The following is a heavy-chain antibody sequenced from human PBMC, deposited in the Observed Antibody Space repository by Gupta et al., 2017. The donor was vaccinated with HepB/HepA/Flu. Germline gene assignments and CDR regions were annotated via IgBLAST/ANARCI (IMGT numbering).Heavy chain of an antibody. V-gene: IGHV3-21*01. CDR1: GFTFSSYS. J-gene: IGHJ6*02. Sequence: EVQLVESGGGLVKPGGSLRLSCAASGFTFSSYSMNWVRQAPGKGLEWVSSISSSSSYIYYADSVKGRFTISRDNAKNSLYLQMNSLRAEDTAVYYCARDGRFLDRGYYYYGMDVWGQGTTVTVSS. CDR2: ISSSSSYI. D-gene: IGHD3-3*01. CDR3: ARDGRFLDRGYYYYGMDV.